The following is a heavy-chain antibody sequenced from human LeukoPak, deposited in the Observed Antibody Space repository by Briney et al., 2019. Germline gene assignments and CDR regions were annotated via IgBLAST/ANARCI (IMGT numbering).Heavy chain of an antibody. Sequence: PGGSLRLSCAASGFTFSSYGMHWVRQAPGKGLEWVSFIRYDGSNEYYADSVRGRFTISRDNSKNTLYLQMNSLRAEDTAVYYCATTWYYYDSSGPPAGFAFDIWGQGTMVTVSS. CDR2: IRYDGSNE. CDR1: GFTFSSYG. J-gene: IGHJ3*02. V-gene: IGHV3-30*02. CDR3: ATTWYYYDSSGPPAGFAFDI. D-gene: IGHD3-22*01.